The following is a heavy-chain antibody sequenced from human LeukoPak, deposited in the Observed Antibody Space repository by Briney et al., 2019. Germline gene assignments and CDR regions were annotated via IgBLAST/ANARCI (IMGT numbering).Heavy chain of an antibody. J-gene: IGHJ4*02. Sequence: SETLSLTCTVSGYSISSGYYWGWIRQPPGKGLEWIGSIYHSGSTYCNPSLKSRVTISVDTSKNQFSLKLSSVTAADTAVYYCARERGGRYDSSGYSHFDYWGQGTLVTVSS. CDR2: IYHSGST. CDR3: ARERGGRYDSSGYSHFDY. V-gene: IGHV4-38-2*02. CDR1: GYSISSGYY. D-gene: IGHD3-22*01.